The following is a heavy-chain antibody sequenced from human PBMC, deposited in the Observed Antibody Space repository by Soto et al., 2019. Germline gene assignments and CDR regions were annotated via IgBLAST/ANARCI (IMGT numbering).Heavy chain of an antibody. V-gene: IGHV2-5*01. CDR1: GFSLTSTGVG. D-gene: IGHD6-19*01. CDR2: TYWNDDD. CDR3: AHRPGGSGWRYYFDY. Sequence: SGPTQANPTQTLTLTCSFSGFSLTSTGVGVAWFRQPPGKALEWLGLTYWNDDDRYRSSLRSRLTITKDTSKTQVVLTMTNMDPEDTATYYCAHRPGGSGWRYYFDYWGQGTLVTVSS. J-gene: IGHJ4*02.